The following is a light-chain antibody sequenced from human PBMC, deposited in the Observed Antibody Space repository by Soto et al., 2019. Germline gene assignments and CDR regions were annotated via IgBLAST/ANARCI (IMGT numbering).Light chain of an antibody. CDR1: QSVRTY. V-gene: IGKV1-39*01. CDR2: GVS. CDR3: QQSYSTPWT. J-gene: IGKJ1*01. Sequence: DIQMMQSPSSLSASVGDRVTITCRASQSVRTYSNWYQQKPGKAPNLLIYGVSTLHSGVPSRFIGAGSGTDFTLTISGLQPEEFATYYCQQSYSTPWTFGPGNKVEIK.